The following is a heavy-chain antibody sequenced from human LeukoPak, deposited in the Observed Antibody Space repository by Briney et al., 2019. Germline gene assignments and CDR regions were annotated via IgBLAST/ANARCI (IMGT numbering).Heavy chain of an antibody. CDR3: ARAAAGNDY. CDR2: INWNGGSI. J-gene: IGHJ4*02. CDR1: GFTFSSSG. Sequence: GGSLRLSCAVSGFTFSSSGMTWVRQAPGKGLEWVSGINWNGGSIGYADSVKGRFTISRDNAKNSLYLQMNSLRAEDTALYYCARAAAGNDYWGQGTLVTVSS. V-gene: IGHV3-20*04. D-gene: IGHD6-19*01.